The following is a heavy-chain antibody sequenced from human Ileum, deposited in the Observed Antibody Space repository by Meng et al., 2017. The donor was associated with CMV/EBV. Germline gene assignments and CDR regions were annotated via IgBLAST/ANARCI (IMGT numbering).Heavy chain of an antibody. V-gene: IGHV4-30-4*08. Sequence: VQLQEPGPGLVKPSQTLTLTCTVSGGSISSGDYYWGWIREPPGKGLEWIGYINYRGTTYYNPSLKSRLTISVDTSNNQFSLILSSVTAADTALYYCARAISGHYYVPWGQGTLVTVSS. CDR2: INYRGTT. J-gene: IGHJ1*01. D-gene: IGHD3-22*01. CDR1: GGSISSGDYY. CDR3: ARAISGHYYVP.